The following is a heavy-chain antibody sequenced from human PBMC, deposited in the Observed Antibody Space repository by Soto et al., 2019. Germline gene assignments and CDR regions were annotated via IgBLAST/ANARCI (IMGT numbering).Heavy chain of an antibody. CDR2: INPNSGGT. CDR1: GYTFTGYY. V-gene: IGHV1-2*04. J-gene: IGHJ4*02. CDR3: ARGYYYDSSGYYSLPFYFDY. Sequence: ASVKVSCKASGYTFTGYYMHWVRQAPGQGLEWMGWINPNSGGTNYAQKFQGWVTMTRDTSISTAYMELSRLRSDDTAVYYCARGYYYDSSGYYSLPFYFDYWGQGTLVTV. D-gene: IGHD3-22*01.